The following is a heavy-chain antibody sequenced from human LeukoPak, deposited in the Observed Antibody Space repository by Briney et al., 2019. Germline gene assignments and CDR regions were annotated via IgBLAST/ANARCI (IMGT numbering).Heavy chain of an antibody. CDR1: GFTFSTYW. CDR3: ARDRVNYFDY. D-gene: IGHD3-10*01. V-gene: IGHV3-7*01. J-gene: IGHJ4*02. CDR2: INQDGSEK. Sequence: EGSLRLSCAASGFTFSTYWMSWVRQAPGKGLEWVANINQDGSEKSYVDSVKGRFTISRDNAKKSLYLQMNSLRAEDTAVYYCARDRVNYFDYWGQGTLVTVSS.